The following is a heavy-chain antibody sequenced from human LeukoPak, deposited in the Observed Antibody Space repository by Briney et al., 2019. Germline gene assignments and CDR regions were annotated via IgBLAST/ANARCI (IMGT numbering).Heavy chain of an antibody. CDR2: INHSGST. V-gene: IGHV4-34*01. D-gene: IGHD6-13*01. CDR3: AVGAAAN. Sequence: SETLSLTCAVYGGSFSGYYWSWIRQPPGKGLEWIGEINHSGSTNYNPSLKSRVTISVDTSKNQFPLKLSSVTAADTAVYYCAVGAAANWGQGTLVTVSS. J-gene: IGHJ4*02. CDR1: GGSFSGYY.